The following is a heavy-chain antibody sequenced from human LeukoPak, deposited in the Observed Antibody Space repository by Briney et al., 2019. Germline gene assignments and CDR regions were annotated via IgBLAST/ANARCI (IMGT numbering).Heavy chain of an antibody. Sequence: PGGSLRLSCAASGFTFSSYAMSWVRQAPGKGLKWVSGISGSGGSTYYADSVKGRFTISRDNSKTTLYLQMNSLRAEDTAVYYCAGGSSGWYYFDFWGQGTLVTVSS. V-gene: IGHV3-23*01. CDR1: GFTFSSYA. D-gene: IGHD6-19*01. CDR2: ISGSGGST. J-gene: IGHJ4*02. CDR3: AGGSSGWYYFDF.